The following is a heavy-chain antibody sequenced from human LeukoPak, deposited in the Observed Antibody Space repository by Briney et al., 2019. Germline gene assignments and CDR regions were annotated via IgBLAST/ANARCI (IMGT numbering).Heavy chain of an antibody. CDR3: ARGTRGYSYGTAHFDY. Sequence: ESLKISCKGSGYSFTSYWIGWVRQMPGKGLEWMGIIYPGDSDTRYSPSFQGQVTISADKSISTAYLQWSSLKASDTAMYYCARGTRGYSYGTAHFDYWGQGTLVTVSS. CDR1: GYSFTSYW. V-gene: IGHV5-51*01. J-gene: IGHJ4*02. D-gene: IGHD5-18*01. CDR2: IYPGDSDT.